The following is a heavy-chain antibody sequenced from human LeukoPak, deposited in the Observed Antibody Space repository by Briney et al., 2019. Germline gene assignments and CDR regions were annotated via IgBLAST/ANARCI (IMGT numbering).Heavy chain of an antibody. CDR3: ARNTVTTGYRIFDY. D-gene: IGHD4-17*01. V-gene: IGHV4-30-4*01. CDR1: GGSISSGDYY. Sequence: PSQTLSLTCTVSGGSISSGDYYWSWIRQPPGKGLEWIGYIYYSGSTYYNPSLKSRVTISVDTSKNQFSLKLSSVTAADTALYYCARNTVTTGYRIFDYWGQGTLVTVSS. CDR2: IYYSGST. J-gene: IGHJ4*02.